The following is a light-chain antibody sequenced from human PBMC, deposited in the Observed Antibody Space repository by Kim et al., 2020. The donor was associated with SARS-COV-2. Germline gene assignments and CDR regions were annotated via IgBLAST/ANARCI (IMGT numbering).Light chain of an antibody. J-gene: IGLJ3*02. V-gene: IGLV10-54*01. CDR3: SAWDISLSALM. CDR2: RNN. CDR1: SDNVGNQG. Sequence: QTATITCTGNSDNVGNQGAAWLQQHQGHPPKLLSYRNNSRPSVISERFSASRSGNIASLTITRLQPEDEADYYCSAWDISLSALMFGGGTRLTVL.